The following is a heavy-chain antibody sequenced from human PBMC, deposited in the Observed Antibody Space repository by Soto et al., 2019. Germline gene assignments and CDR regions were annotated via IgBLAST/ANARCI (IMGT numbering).Heavy chain of an antibody. V-gene: IGHV3-23*01. J-gene: IGHJ4*02. D-gene: IGHD6-19*01. CDR3: AKNIQFSGWLSAQAFDY. CDR2: ITGSGDST. CDR1: GFTFSSHA. Sequence: EVQLLESGGGLVQPGGSLRLSCAVSGFTFSSHAMSWVRQAPGKGLECVSSITGSGDSTYYADSVKGRFTISRDKSKSTLDIQMNSLRAEDTAVYYCAKNIQFSGWLSAQAFDYWGQGTQVTVSS.